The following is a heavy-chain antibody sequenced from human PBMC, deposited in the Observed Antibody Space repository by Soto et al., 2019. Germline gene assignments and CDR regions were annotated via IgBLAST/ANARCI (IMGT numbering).Heavy chain of an antibody. CDR2: IYPGDSDT. J-gene: IGHJ4*02. CDR3: ARLRLGRGTTPVDY. V-gene: IGHV5-51*01. D-gene: IGHD1-26*01. Sequence: GESLKISCKGSGYRFTSYWIGWVRQMPGKGLEWMGIIYPGDSDTRYSPSFQGQVTIAADKSISTAYLQWSSLKASDTAMYYCARLRLGRGTTPVDYGGQGTLVTVSS. CDR1: GYRFTSYW.